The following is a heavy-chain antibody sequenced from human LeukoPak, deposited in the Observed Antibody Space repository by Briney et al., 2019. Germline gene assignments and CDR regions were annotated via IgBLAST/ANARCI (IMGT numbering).Heavy chain of an antibody. CDR1: GFTFSSYW. D-gene: IGHD3-16*01. CDR2: IKQDGSEK. Sequence: GSLRLSCAASGFTFSSYWMSWVRPAPGKGLEWVANIKQDGSEKYYVDSVKGRFTISRDNAKNSLYLQMSSLRAEDTAVYYCARDPIYAPPPLAAFDIWGQGTLVTVSS. V-gene: IGHV3-7*01. CDR3: ARDPIYAPPPLAAFDI. J-gene: IGHJ3*02.